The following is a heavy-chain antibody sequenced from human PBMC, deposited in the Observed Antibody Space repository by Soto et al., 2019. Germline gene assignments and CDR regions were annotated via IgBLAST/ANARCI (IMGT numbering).Heavy chain of an antibody. J-gene: IGHJ5*02. Sequence: PGGSLRLSCAASGFTFSSYAMSWVRQAPGKGLEWVSAISGSGGSTYYADSVKGRFTISRDNSKNTLYLQMNSLRAEDTAVYYCAKGGTVPAAKGDWFDPWGQGTLVTAPQ. V-gene: IGHV3-23*01. CDR1: GFTFSSYA. D-gene: IGHD2-2*01. CDR2: ISGSGGST. CDR3: AKGGTVPAAKGDWFDP.